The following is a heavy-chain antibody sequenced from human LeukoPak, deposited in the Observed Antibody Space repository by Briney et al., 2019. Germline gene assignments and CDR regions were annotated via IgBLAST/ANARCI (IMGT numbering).Heavy chain of an antibody. CDR1: GGSISSSRYY. D-gene: IGHD4-17*01. Sequence: PSETLSLTCTVSGGSISSSRYYWGWIRQPPGKGLEWIGSIYYSGSTYYHPSLKSRVTISVDTSKNQFSLKLSSVTAADTAVYYGASVPSTVTNWGQGTLVTVSS. J-gene: IGHJ4*02. CDR3: ASVPSTVTN. CDR2: IYYSGST. V-gene: IGHV4-39*01.